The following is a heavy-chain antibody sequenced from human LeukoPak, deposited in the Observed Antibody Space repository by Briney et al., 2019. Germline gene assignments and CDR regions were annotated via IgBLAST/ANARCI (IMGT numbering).Heavy chain of an antibody. CDR2: ISGSGGST. CDR1: GFTFGDYA. CDR3: AKDVIFGVVGPDY. V-gene: IGHV3-23*01. J-gene: IGHJ4*02. D-gene: IGHD3-3*01. Sequence: PGRSLRLSCTASGFTFGDYAMSWVRQAPGKGLEWVSAISGSGGSTYYADSVKGRFTISRDNSKNTLYLQMNSLRAEDTAVYYCAKDVIFGVVGPDYWGQGTLVTVSS.